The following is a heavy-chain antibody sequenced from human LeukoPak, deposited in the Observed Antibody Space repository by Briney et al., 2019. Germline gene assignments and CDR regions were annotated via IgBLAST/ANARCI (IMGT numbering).Heavy chain of an antibody. J-gene: IGHJ5*02. D-gene: IGHD2-2*01. V-gene: IGHV4-59*11. CDR1: GGSISSHY. CDR2: IYYSGST. Sequence: SETLSLTYTVSGGSISSHYWSWIRQPPGKGLEWIGYIYYSGSTNYNPSLKSRVTMSVDTSKNQFSLKLSSVTAADTAVYYCARKDCSSTSCYGPWNWFDPWGQGTLVTVSS. CDR3: ARKDCSSTSCYGPWNWFDP.